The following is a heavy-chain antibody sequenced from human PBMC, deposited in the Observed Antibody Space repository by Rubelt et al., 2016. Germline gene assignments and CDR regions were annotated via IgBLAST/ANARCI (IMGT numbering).Heavy chain of an antibody. V-gene: IGHV2-5*02. Sequence: QITLKESGPTLVKPTQTLTLTCTFSGFSLSTGGEGVGWIRQPPGKALEWLALIYWDDEKRYSPSLKSRLTITKDTSKNQMVLTMTNMVPVDTATYCCAHRRHYDGAGNEGGVDYWGQGILVTVAS. D-gene: IGHD3-22*01. CDR1: GFSLSTGGEG. CDR2: IYWDDEK. CDR3: AHRRHYDGAGNEGGVDY. J-gene: IGHJ4*02.